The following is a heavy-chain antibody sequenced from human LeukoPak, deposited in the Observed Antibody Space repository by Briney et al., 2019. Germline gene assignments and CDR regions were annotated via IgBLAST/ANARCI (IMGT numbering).Heavy chain of an antibody. CDR1: GFTFRSYA. V-gene: IGHV3-23*01. Sequence: GGSLRLSCAASGFTFRSYAMSWVRQAPGKGLEWVSVISGSDGSTYYADSVKGRFTVSRDNSKNTLYLQMNSLKASDTAMYYCASGSSSWYDYWGQGTLVTVSS. CDR3: ASGSSSWYDY. CDR2: ISGSDGST. D-gene: IGHD6-13*01. J-gene: IGHJ4*02.